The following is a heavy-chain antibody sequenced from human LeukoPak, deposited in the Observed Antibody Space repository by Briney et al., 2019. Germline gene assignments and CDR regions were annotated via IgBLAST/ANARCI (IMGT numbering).Heavy chain of an antibody. CDR2: ISAYNGNT. CDR3: ARDYVYYGSGSYFGIDY. Sequence: GASVKVSCTASGYTFTSYGISWVRQAPGQGLEWMGWISAYNGNTNYAQKLQGRGTMTTDTSTSTAYMELRSLRSDDTAVYYCARDYVYYGSGSYFGIDYWGQGTLVTVSS. D-gene: IGHD3-10*01. J-gene: IGHJ4*02. CDR1: GYTFTSYG. V-gene: IGHV1-18*01.